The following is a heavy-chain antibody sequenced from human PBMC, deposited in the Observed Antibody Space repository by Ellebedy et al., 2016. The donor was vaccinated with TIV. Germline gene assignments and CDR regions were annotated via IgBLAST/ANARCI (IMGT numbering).Heavy chain of an antibody. J-gene: IGHJ5*02. CDR3: ARQLGMKRAIWDL. V-gene: IGHV4-59*01. CDR1: GGSINSNY. D-gene: IGHD7-27*01. CDR2: ISYTGTT. Sequence: GSLRLSCTVSGGSINSNYRSWIRQTPGKGLEWLGHISYTGTTNYNPSLKSRVTISGETSKNQFSLRLSSVTAADTAVYYCARQLGMKRAIWDLWGQGTLVTVSS.